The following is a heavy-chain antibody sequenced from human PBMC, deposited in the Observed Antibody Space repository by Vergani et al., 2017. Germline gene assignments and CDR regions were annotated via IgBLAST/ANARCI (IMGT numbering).Heavy chain of an antibody. V-gene: IGHV5-51*01. J-gene: IGHJ4*02. Sequence: EVQLVQSGAEVKKPGESLKISCKVSGYSFTSYWICWVRQMPGKGLEWMGIIYPGDSDTRYSPSFQGQVTISADKSISTAYLQWSSLKASDTAMYYCARLISGWYGGGYYFDYWGQGTLVTVSS. CDR2: IYPGDSDT. CDR3: ARLISGWYGGGYYFDY. CDR1: GYSFTSYW. D-gene: IGHD6-19*01.